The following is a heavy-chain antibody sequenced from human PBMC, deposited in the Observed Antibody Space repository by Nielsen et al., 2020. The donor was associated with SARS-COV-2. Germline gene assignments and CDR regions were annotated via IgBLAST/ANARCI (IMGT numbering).Heavy chain of an antibody. J-gene: IGHJ3*02. CDR1: GGSVSSNDW. V-gene: IGHV4-30-4*01. Sequence: SETLSLTCAVSGGSVSSNDWWTWVRQSPGKGLEWIGYIYSSGSAYYHPSLKSRLTISVDTSRRQFSLNLSSVTAADTAVYYCARGAYGSGSSSTTDVFDIWGQGTMVTVSS. CDR2: IYSSGSA. CDR3: ARGAYGSGSSSTTDVFDI. D-gene: IGHD3-10*01.